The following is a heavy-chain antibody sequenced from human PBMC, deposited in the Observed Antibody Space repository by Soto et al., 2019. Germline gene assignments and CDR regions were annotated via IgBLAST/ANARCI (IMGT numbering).Heavy chain of an antibody. V-gene: IGHV2-26*01. CDR2: IFSNDEQ. Sequence: QVTLKESGPVLVKPTETVTLTCTVSGFSLTNTRMGVSWIRQPPGRALEWLAHIFSNDEQSYNTSLRSRLTISRDTSKSQVVLSMTNTDPVDTATYFCARVQFWVGSYSFDYWGQGTLVTVSS. J-gene: IGHJ4*02. D-gene: IGHD3-16*01. CDR1: GFSLTNTRMG. CDR3: ARVQFWVGSYSFDY.